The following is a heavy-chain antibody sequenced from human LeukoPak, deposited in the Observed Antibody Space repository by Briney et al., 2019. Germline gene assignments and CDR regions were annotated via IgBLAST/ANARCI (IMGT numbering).Heavy chain of an antibody. CDR3: ARAEAIDF. Sequence: GASVKVSCKASGYTFTGYYIHWVRQAPGQGLEWMGWINPNSGGTNYAQKFQGRVTMTRDTPISTAYMELTSLRSDDTAVYYCARAEAIDFWGQGTLVTVSS. CDR1: GYTFTGYY. J-gene: IGHJ4*02. V-gene: IGHV1-2*02. D-gene: IGHD5-12*01. CDR2: INPNSGGT.